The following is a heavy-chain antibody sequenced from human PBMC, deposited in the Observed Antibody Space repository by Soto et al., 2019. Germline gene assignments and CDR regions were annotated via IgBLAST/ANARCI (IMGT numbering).Heavy chain of an antibody. CDR1: RFPFSSYA. Sequence: GGSLKLSCATYRFPFSSYAMRWVSEAPGKGLEWVAVISYDGSNKYYADSVKGRFTISRDNSKNTLYLQLNSLRAEDTAVYYCARDKRDLRFLEWSYYFDYWGQGT. D-gene: IGHD3-3*01. V-gene: IGHV3-30-3*01. CDR3: ARDKRDLRFLEWSYYFDY. CDR2: ISYDGSNK. J-gene: IGHJ4*02.